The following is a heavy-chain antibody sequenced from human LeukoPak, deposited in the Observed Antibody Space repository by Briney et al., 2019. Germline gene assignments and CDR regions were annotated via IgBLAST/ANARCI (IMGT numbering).Heavy chain of an antibody. D-gene: IGHD3-3*01. CDR2: IKSKSDAATT. V-gene: IGHV3-15*01. CDR1: GFTFSDAW. CDR3: TSSITIFGVVIDV. J-gene: IGHJ6*04. Sequence: GGSLRLSCAASGFTFSDAWMSWVRQAPGKGLEWVGRIKSKSDAATTDYVAPVKGRFTISRDDSKNTLYLQKNSLKSEDTAVYYCTSSITIFGVVIDVWGKGTTVTVSS.